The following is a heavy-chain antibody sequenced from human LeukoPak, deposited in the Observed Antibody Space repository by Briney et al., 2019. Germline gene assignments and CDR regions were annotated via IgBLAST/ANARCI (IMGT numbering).Heavy chain of an antibody. J-gene: IGHJ4*02. D-gene: IGHD3-3*01. Sequence: PGGSLRLSCAASGFTFSSYAISWVRQAPGQGLEWMGRIIPIFGTANYAQKFQGRVTITTDESTSTAYMELSSLRSEDTAVYYCARGHEWLFDYWGQGTLVTVSS. V-gene: IGHV1-69*05. CDR2: IIPIFGTA. CDR3: ARGHEWLFDY. CDR1: GFTFSSYA.